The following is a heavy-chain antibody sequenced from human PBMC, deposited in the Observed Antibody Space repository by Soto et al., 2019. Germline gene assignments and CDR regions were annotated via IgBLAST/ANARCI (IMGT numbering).Heavy chain of an antibody. Sequence: SQTLSLTCAISGDSVSSNSAAWNWIRQSPSRGLEWLGRTYYRSKWYNDYAVSVKSRLTINPDTSKNQFSLQLNSVTPEDPAVYYCARSLHDILTGFSGSTEDYYYYGMDVWGQGTTVTVSS. J-gene: IGHJ6*02. V-gene: IGHV6-1*01. CDR3: ARSLHDILTGFSGSTEDYYYYGMDV. D-gene: IGHD3-9*01. CDR2: TYYRSKWYN. CDR1: GDSVSSNSAA.